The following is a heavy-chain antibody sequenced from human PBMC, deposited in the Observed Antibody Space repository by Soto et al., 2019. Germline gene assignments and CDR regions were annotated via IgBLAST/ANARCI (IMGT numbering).Heavy chain of an antibody. J-gene: IGHJ6*03. CDR3: ARASSSGRYNYFYYYMDV. V-gene: IGHV3-23*01. D-gene: IGHD6-19*01. CDR2: ISGSGGNK. CDR1: GFTFSSYA. Sequence: PGGSLRLSCAASGFTFSSYAMSWVRQAPGKGLEWVSAISGSGGNKYYADSVKGRFTISRDNSKNTLYLQMNSLRAEDTAVYFCARASSSGRYNYFYYYMDVWGKGTTVTVSS.